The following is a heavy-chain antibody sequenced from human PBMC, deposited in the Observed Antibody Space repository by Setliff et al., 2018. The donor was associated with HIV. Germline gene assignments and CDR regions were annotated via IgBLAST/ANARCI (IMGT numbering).Heavy chain of an antibody. V-gene: IGHV3-66*02. CDR3: ARDPRFDAFDI. CDR1: GFTFSSYE. J-gene: IGHJ3*02. CDR2: IYAGGST. Sequence: PGGSLRLSCAASGFTFSSYEMNWVRQAPGKGLEWVSVIYAGGSTYYADSVKGRFTISRDNSKNMLYLQMDSLRGEDTAVYYCARDPRFDAFDIWGQGTMVTVSS.